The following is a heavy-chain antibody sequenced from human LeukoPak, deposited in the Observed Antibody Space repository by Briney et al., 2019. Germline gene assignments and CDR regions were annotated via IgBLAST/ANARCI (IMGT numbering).Heavy chain of an antibody. J-gene: IGHJ4*02. CDR2: ISGSGGST. CDR1: GFTFSSYS. V-gene: IGHV3-23*01. D-gene: IGHD3-10*01. Sequence: PGGSLRLSCAASGFTFSSYSMNWVRQAPGKGLEWVSAISGSGGSTYYADSVKGRFTISRDNSKNTLYLQMNSLRAEDTAVCYCAKDNYGSGSQFDYWGQGTLVTVSS. CDR3: AKDNYGSGSQFDY.